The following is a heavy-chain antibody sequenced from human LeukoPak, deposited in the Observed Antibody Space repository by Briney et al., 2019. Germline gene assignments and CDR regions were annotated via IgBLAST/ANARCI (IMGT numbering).Heavy chain of an antibody. D-gene: IGHD3-10*01. J-gene: IGHJ4*02. V-gene: IGHV4-39*01. CDR1: GGSISSSSYY. Sequence: SETLSLTCTVSGGSISSSSYYWGWIRQPPGKGLEWIESIYYSGSTYYNPSLKSRVTISVDTSKNQFSLKLSSVTAADTAVFYCARLNYGSGSYYFDYWGQGTLVTVSS. CDR3: ARLNYGSGSYYFDY. CDR2: IYYSGST.